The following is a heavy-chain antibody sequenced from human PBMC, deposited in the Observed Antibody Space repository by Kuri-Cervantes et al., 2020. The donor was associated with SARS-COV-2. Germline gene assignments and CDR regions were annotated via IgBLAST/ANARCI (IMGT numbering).Heavy chain of an antibody. CDR1: GFTFSSYG. D-gene: IGHD6-13*01. Sequence: GGSLRLSCAASGFTFSSYGMHWVRQAPGKGLEWVAVIWYDGSNKYYADSVKGRFTISRDNSKNTLYLKMNSLRAEDTAVYCCARTLEAAGRPYGMDIWGQGTTVTVSS. CDR3: ARTLEAAGRPYGMDI. CDR2: IWYDGSNK. V-gene: IGHV3-33*08. J-gene: IGHJ6*02.